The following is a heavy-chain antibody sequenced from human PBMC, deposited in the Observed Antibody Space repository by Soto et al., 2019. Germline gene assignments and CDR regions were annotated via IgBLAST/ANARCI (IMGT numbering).Heavy chain of an antibody. CDR2: IIPIFGTA. J-gene: IGHJ4*02. CDR3: ARVMIAAAGPGYFDY. D-gene: IGHD6-13*01. V-gene: IGHV1-69*13. Sequence: GASVKVSCKASGGTFSSYAISWVRQAPGQGLEWMGGIIPIFGTANYAQKFQGRVTITADESTSTAYMELSSLRSEDTAVYYCARVMIAAAGPGYFDYWGQGTLVTVSS. CDR1: GGTFSSYA.